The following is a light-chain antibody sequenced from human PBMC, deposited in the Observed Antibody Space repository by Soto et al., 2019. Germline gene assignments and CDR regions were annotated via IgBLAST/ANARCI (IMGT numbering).Light chain of an antibody. V-gene: IGKV3-20*01. CDR3: QQYGSSPLT. J-gene: IGKJ1*01. CDR2: GAS. CDR1: QSVSSSY. Sequence: EIVLTQSPGTLSLSPGERATLSCRASQSVSSSYLAWYQQKPGQAPRLLIYGASRRATGIQDRFSSSGSETAFTLTISRLEPEDFAVYYCQQYGSSPLTFGQGTKVEIK.